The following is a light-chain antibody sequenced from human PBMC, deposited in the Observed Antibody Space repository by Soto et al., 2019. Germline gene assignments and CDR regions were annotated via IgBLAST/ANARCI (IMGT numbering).Light chain of an antibody. V-gene: IGKV1-5*03. CDR2: GAS. CDR1: QSISTW. J-gene: IGKJ1*01. CDR3: QQYNSYSA. Sequence: DIQMTQSPSTLSASVGDRVTITCRASQSISTWLAWYQQKPGEAPNLLIYGASNLESGAPSRFGGSGSGTEFALTISSLQPDDFASYDCQQYNSYSAFGQGTKVEF.